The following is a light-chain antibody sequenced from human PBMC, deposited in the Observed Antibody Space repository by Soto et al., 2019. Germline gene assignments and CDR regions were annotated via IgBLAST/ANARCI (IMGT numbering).Light chain of an antibody. V-gene: IGKV3-20*01. CDR2: GAS. J-gene: IGKJ2*01. CDR1: QIISSTY. Sequence: DIVLTQSPGTLSLSLGERATLSCRASQIISSTYLGWYQQKPGQAPRLLVYGASSRSTGIPDRFSGSGSGTDFTLTISRLEPEDFAIYYCQHYDTSLYTFGQGTKLEIK. CDR3: QHYDTSLYT.